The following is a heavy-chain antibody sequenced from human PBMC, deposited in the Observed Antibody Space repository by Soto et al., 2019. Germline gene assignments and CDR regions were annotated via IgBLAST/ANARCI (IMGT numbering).Heavy chain of an antibody. CDR1: GGSISSGDYY. CDR2: IYYSGST. Sequence: SETLSLTCTVSGGSISSGDYYWSWIRQPPGKGLEWIGYIYYSGSTYYNPSLKSRVTISVDTSKNQFSLKLSSVTAADTAVYYCARGIYATGYYGMDVWGQGTTVTVSS. CDR3: ARGIYATGYYGMDV. D-gene: IGHD2-8*01. J-gene: IGHJ6*02. V-gene: IGHV4-30-4*01.